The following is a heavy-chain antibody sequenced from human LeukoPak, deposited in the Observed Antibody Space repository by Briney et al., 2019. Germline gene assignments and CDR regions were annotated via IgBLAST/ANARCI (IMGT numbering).Heavy chain of an antibody. D-gene: IGHD6-13*01. CDR2: INHSGST. CDR1: GGSFSGYY. Sequence: KPSETLSLTCAVYGGSFSGYYWSWIRQPPGKGLEWIGEINHSGSTNYNPSLKSRVTISVDTSKNQFSLKLSSVTAADTAVYYCARSADGTLDYWGQGTLVTVSS. CDR3: ARSADGTLDY. J-gene: IGHJ4*02. V-gene: IGHV4-34*01.